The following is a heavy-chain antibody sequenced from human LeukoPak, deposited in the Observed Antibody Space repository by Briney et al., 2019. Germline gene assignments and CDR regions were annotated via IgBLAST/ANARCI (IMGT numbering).Heavy chain of an antibody. D-gene: IGHD5/OR15-5a*01. Sequence: SETLSLTCTVSGGSIRSGRYYWSWIRQPAGKGLEWIGHFCTSGSTNYNPSLKSRVTISGDTSKNQFSLKLNSVTAADTAVYYCARGSVGGGNYYNYYMDVWGKGTTVTVSS. CDR1: GGSIRSGRYY. CDR3: ARGSVGGGNYYNYYMDV. V-gene: IGHV4-61*09. J-gene: IGHJ6*03. CDR2: FCTSGST.